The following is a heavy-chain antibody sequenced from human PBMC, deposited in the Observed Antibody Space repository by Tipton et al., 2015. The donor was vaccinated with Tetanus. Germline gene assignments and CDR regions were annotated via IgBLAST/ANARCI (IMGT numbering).Heavy chain of an antibody. CDR3: ARTPDYYYGMDV. CDR1: GGSVSNGSYY. J-gene: IGHJ6*02. V-gene: IGHV4-61*01. CDR2: IYYSGTT. Sequence: TLSLTCTVSGGSVSNGSYYWNWIRQPPGKGLEWIGEIYYSGTTNYNPSLKSRVTISTDKSKNQVSLRLNSVTAADTAVYFCARTPDYYYGMDVWGQGTTVTVSS.